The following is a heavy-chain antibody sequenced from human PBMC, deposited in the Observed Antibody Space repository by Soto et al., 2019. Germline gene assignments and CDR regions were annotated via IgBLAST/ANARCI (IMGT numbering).Heavy chain of an antibody. CDR2: ISGSGGST. D-gene: IGHD5-12*01. Sequence: QPGGSLRLSCAASVFTFSSYAMSWVRQAPGKGLEWVSAISGSGGSTYYADSVKGRFTISRDNSKNTLYLQMNSLRAEDTAVYYCAKDYGYVHLRFDYWGHGTLVTDPS. CDR1: VFTFSSYA. V-gene: IGHV3-23*01. CDR3: AKDYGYVHLRFDY. J-gene: IGHJ4*01.